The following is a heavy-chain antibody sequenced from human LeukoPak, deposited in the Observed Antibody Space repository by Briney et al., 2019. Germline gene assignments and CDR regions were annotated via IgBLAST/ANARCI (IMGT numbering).Heavy chain of an antibody. CDR1: GGSFSGYY. J-gene: IGHJ6*02. V-gene: IGHV4-34*01. D-gene: IGHD2-2*01. CDR2: INHSGST. CDR3: ARERVVPAVHYYYYGMDV. Sequence: SETLSLTCAVYGGSFSGYYWSWIRQPPGKGLEWIGEINHSGSTNYNPSLKSRVTISVATSKNQFSLKLSSVTAADTAVYYCARERVVPAVHYYYYGMDVWGQGTTVTVSS.